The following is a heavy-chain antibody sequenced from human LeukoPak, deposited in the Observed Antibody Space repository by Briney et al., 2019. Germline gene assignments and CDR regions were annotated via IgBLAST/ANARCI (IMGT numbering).Heavy chain of an antibody. V-gene: IGHV1-2*02. CDR1: GYTFTGYY. CDR2: INPNSGGT. CDR3: ARGPGYSGYDYDYYMDV. D-gene: IGHD5-12*01. Sequence: ASVKVSCKASGYTFTGYYMHGVRQAPGQGLEWMGWINPNSGGTNYAQKFQGRVTMTRDTSISTAYMELSRLRSDDTAVYYCARGPGYSGYDYDYYMDVWGKGTTVTVSS. J-gene: IGHJ6*03.